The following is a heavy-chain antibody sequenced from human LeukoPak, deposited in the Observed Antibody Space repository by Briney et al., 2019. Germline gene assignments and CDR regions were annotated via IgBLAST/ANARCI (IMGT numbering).Heavy chain of an antibody. CDR2: IYHSGST. CDR3: ARIDGRSRWSWFDP. V-gene: IGHV4-38-2*01. D-gene: IGHD2-15*01. Sequence: SETLSLTCAVSGYSISSGYYWGWIRRPPGKGLEWIGSIYHSGSTYYNPSLKSRVTISVDTSKNQFSLKLSSVTAADTAVYYCARIDGRSRWSWFDPWGQGTLVTVSS. CDR1: GYSISSGYY. J-gene: IGHJ5*02.